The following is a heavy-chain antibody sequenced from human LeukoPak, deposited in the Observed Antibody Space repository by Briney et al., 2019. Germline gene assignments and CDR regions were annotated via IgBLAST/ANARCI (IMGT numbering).Heavy chain of an antibody. D-gene: IGHD1-1*01. CDR2: VIPIFGSA. Sequence: ASVKVSCKASGGTFTSHAISWVRQAPGQGLEWMGGVIPIFGSANYAEKFQGRVTIVADDSTSTVYMDLSSLRPDDTAVCYCARTGHLELQNWFDPWGQGTLVIVSS. CDR3: ARTGHLELQNWFDP. CDR1: GGTFTSHA. V-gene: IGHV1-69*13. J-gene: IGHJ5*02.